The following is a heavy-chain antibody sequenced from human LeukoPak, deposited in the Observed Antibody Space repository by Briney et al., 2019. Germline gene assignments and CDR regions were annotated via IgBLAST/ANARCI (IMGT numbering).Heavy chain of an antibody. J-gene: IGHJ5*02. D-gene: IGHD6-19*01. CDR1: GGSISTDLYY. CDR2: IYSNGWT. CDR3: ARGSGWNSFDP. V-gene: IGHV4-61*02. Sequence: SEALSLTCTVSGGSISTDLYYWTWIRQPAGKGLEWIGRIYSNGWTDYNPPLKSRVSISIDTSKNHFSLKMSLATAADTALYYCARGSGWNSFDPWGQGTLVTVSS.